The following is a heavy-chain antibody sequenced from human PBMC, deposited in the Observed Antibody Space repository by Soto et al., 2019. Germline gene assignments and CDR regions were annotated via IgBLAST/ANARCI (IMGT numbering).Heavy chain of an antibody. J-gene: IGHJ4*02. CDR3: ASGDYVWGSYRPSANYFDY. V-gene: IGHV1-2*02. Sequence: ASVKVSFEASVYTFTGYYMHWVRHAPRQGLEWMGWIKPNSGGTNYSQKFQGRVTMTRDTSISTAYMELSRLRSDDTAVYYCASGDYVWGSYRPSANYFDYWGQGTLVTVSS. CDR2: IKPNSGGT. D-gene: IGHD3-16*02. CDR1: VYTFTGYY.